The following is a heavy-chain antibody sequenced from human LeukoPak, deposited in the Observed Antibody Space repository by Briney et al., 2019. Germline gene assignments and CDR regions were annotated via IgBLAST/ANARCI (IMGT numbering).Heavy chain of an antibody. CDR2: IYYSGST. CDR3: AREDSGYGPMTRRGAFDI. J-gene: IGHJ3*02. Sequence: PSETLSLTCTVSGGSISGYYWSWIRQPPGKGLEWIGYIYYSGSTNYNPSLKSRVTISVDTSKNQFSLKLSSVTAADTAVYYCAREDSGYGPMTRRGAFDIWGQGTMVTVSS. D-gene: IGHD5-12*01. V-gene: IGHV4-59*01. CDR1: GGSISGYY.